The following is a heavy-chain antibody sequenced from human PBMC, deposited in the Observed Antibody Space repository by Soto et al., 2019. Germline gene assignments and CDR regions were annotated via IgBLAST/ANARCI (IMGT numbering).Heavy chain of an antibody. V-gene: IGHV3-48*01. CDR2: ISSSSTI. CDR1: GFTFSSYS. Sequence: GGSLRLSCAASGFTFSSYSMNWVRQAPGKGLEWVSYISSSSTIYYADSVKGRFTISRDNSKNTLYLQMNSLRAEDTAVYYCARELTYYYDSSGYDAFDIWGQGTMVTVSS. J-gene: IGHJ3*02. CDR3: ARELTYYYDSSGYDAFDI. D-gene: IGHD3-22*01.